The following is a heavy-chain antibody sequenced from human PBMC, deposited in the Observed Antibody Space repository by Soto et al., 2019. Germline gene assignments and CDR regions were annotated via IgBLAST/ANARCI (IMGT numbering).Heavy chain of an antibody. CDR1: GFTFSSYG. CDR3: ARGGGGSGSYYAGY. J-gene: IGHJ4*02. Sequence: QVQLVESGGGVVQPGRSLRLSCAASGFTFSSYGMHWVRQAPGKGLEWVAVIWYDGSNKYYADSVKGRFTISRDNSKNTLYLQMNSLSAEDTAVYYCARGGGGSGSYYAGYWGQGALVTVSS. V-gene: IGHV3-33*01. CDR2: IWYDGSNK. D-gene: IGHD3-10*01.